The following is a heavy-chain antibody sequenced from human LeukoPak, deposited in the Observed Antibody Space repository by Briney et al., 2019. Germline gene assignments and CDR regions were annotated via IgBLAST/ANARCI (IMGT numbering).Heavy chain of an antibody. D-gene: IGHD6-19*01. CDR1: GFTFDDYA. Sequence: PGRSLRLSCAASGFTFDDYAMHWVRQAPGKGLEWVSGISWNSGSIGYADSVKGRFTISRDNAKNSLYLQMNSLRAEDTAVYYCARVASVWYYFDYWGQGTLVTVSS. J-gene: IGHJ4*02. CDR3: ARVASVWYYFDY. V-gene: IGHV3-9*01. CDR2: ISWNSGSI.